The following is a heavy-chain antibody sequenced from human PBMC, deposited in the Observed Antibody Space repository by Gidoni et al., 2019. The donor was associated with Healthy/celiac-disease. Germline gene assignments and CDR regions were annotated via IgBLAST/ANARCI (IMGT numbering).Heavy chain of an antibody. CDR2: ISGSGGST. V-gene: IGHV3-23*01. D-gene: IGHD2-15*01. Sequence: EVQLLESGGGLVQPGGSLRLSCAASGFTFRSYAMSWVRQAPGKGLEWVSAISGSGGSTYYADSVKGRFTISRDNSKNTLYLQMNSLRAEDTAVYYCAKDRRGWGGGSCLLDYWGQGTLVTVSS. J-gene: IGHJ4*02. CDR3: AKDRRGWGGGSCLLDY. CDR1: GFTFRSYA.